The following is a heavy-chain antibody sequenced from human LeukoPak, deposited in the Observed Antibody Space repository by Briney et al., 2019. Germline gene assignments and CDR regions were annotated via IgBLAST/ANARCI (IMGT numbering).Heavy chain of an antibody. Sequence: PSETLSLTCAVYGGSFSGYYWSWIRQPPGKGLEWIGEINHSGSTNYNPSLKSRVTISVDTSENQFSLKLSSVTAADTAVYYCARGLTMGAFDIWGQGTMVTVSS. CDR2: INHSGST. CDR3: ARGLTMGAFDI. D-gene: IGHD1-26*01. V-gene: IGHV4-34*01. CDR1: GGSFSGYY. J-gene: IGHJ3*02.